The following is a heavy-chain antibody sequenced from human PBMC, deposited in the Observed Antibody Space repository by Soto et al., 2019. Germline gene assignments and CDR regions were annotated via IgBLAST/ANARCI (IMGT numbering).Heavy chain of an antibody. CDR2: IIPMFGTA. CDR1: GGTFSTYA. CDR3: ASGIQLWLRRINNGYSG. Sequence: QVQLVQSGAEVKKPESSVKVSCKAPGGTFSTYAISWVRQAPGQGLEWMRGIIPMFGTANYAQRFQDRVTTTADESTNTVYMELSSLRSEDTAVYFCASGIQLWLRRINNGYSGWGQGTLVTVSS. V-gene: IGHV1-69*12. J-gene: IGHJ4*02. D-gene: IGHD5-18*01.